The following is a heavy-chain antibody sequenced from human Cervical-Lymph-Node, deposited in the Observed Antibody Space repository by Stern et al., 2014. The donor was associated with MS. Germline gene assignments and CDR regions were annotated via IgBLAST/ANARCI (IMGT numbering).Heavy chain of an antibody. CDR3: ARDEGADY. Sequence: QVQLVQSGAEMKKPGASVKVSCMASGYSFTSYFIIWVRQAPGQGLEWMGIINPSAGNTNYAQKFQGRVVMTSDTSTGTVYLERSSLRAEDTAVYYCARDEGADYWGQGTLVTVSS. J-gene: IGHJ4*02. CDR1: GYSFTSYF. CDR2: INPSAGNT. V-gene: IGHV1-46*01.